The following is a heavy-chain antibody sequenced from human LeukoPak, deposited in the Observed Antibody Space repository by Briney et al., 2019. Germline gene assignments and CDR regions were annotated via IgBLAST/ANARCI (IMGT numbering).Heavy chain of an antibody. CDR1: GYTFTSYG. D-gene: IGHD1-14*01. CDR3: ARSSGRSPNREYMDV. J-gene: IGHJ6*03. Sequence: GASVKVSCKASGYTFTSYGISWVRQAPGQGLEWMGWINAYNGNTNYAQKLQGRVTMTTDTSTSTAYMELRSLRSDDTAVYYCARSSGRSPNREYMDVWGKGTTVTVSS. V-gene: IGHV1-18*01. CDR2: INAYNGNT.